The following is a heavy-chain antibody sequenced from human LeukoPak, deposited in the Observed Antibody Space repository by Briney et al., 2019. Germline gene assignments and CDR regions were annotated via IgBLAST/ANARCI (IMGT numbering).Heavy chain of an antibody. J-gene: IGHJ3*02. V-gene: IGHV3-7*01. Sequence: GGSLRLSCAASGFTFRRYWMSWARQASGKGLEWVANIKQDGSEKYYVDSVKGRFTISRDNAKNSLYLQMNSLRAEDTAVYYCARDGRPFDIWGQGTMVTVSS. CDR3: ARDGRPFDI. CDR2: IKQDGSEK. CDR1: GFTFRRYW.